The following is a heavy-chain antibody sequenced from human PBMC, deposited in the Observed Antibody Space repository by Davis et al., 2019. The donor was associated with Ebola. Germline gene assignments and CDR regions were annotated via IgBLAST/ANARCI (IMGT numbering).Heavy chain of an antibody. CDR3: VGFFFDL. Sequence: GESLKISCAASGFNFRSYWMGRVRQAPGKGLEWVANINQDGSEPKYVDSVKGRFTISRDNAKNSLYLQMNSLRAEDTAIYYCVGFFFDLWGQGALVTVSP. CDR2: INQDGSEP. V-gene: IGHV3-7*03. CDR1: GFNFRSYW. J-gene: IGHJ4*02.